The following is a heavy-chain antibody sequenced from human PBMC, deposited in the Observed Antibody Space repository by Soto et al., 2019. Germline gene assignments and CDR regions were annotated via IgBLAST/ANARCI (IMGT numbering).Heavy chain of an antibody. Sequence: PSETLSLTCTVSGGSISSYYWSWIRQPPGKGLEWIGYIYYSGSTNYNPSLKSRVTISVDTSKNQFSPKLSSVTAADTAVYYCARVPAFSDWYFDFWGRGTLVTVS. CDR3: ARVPAFSDWYFDF. D-gene: IGHD2-15*01. CDR2: IYYSGST. J-gene: IGHJ2*01. V-gene: IGHV4-59*01. CDR1: GGSISSYY.